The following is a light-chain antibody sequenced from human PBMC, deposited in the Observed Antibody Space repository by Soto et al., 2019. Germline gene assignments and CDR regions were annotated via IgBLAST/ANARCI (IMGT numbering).Light chain of an antibody. CDR3: QQYNNWPLT. CDR2: ATS. V-gene: IGKV3-15*01. Sequence: EIVMTQSPATLSVSPGERATLSCRASHRVSSYLAWYQQKPVQAPRLLIYATSTRATGIPARFSGSGSGTEFTLTISSLQSEDFAVYYCQQYNNWPLTFGGGTKVEIK. CDR1: HRVSSY. J-gene: IGKJ4*01.